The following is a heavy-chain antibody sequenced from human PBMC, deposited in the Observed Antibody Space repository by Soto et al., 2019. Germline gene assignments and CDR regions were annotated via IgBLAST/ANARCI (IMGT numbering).Heavy chain of an antibody. CDR1: DFDFTTYG. Sequence: GGVRRLSSAVPDFDFTTYGIHWVGQGAGKVLVWVLASSYYGRETFYAFSAKGRFTVSNEMSKTTAFLQMNELRHEDMSVCFWAGDSGWPFLELDNWGQGTPVTVSS. V-gene: IGHV3-30*03. D-gene: IGHD3-3*01. J-gene: IGHJ4*02. CDR3: AGDSGWPFLELDN. CDR2: SSYYGRET.